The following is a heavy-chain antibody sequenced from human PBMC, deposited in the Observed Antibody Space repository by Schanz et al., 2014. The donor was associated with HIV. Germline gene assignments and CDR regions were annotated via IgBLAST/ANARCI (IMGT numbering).Heavy chain of an antibody. V-gene: IGHV1-8*01. CDR1: GYIFTSYD. Sequence: QVQLVQSGAEAKKPGASVMLSCKASGYIFTSYDINWVRQATGLGLEWMGWMNPNSGYTGYAQKFQGRVTMTRHTPTSTAYMELSSLRSDDTAVYYCARMSPSSTSYGDAFDVWGQGTKVTVSS. D-gene: IGHD2-2*01. CDR2: MNPNSGYT. CDR3: ARMSPSSTSYGDAFDV. J-gene: IGHJ3*01.